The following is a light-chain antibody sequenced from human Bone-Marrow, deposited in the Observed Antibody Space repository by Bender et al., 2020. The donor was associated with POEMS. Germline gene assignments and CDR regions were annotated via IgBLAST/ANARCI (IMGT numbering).Light chain of an antibody. CDR1: TSDVGGYNF. Sequence: QSALTQPASVSGSPGQAITISCTGTTSDVGGYNFVSWYQQHPGKAPKLIIYDVHNRPSGVSNRFSGSKSGNTASLTISGLQAEDEADYYCSSYTSGSTLVVFGGGTKLTVL. J-gene: IGLJ3*02. V-gene: IGLV2-14*03. CDR3: SSYTSGSTLVV. CDR2: DVH.